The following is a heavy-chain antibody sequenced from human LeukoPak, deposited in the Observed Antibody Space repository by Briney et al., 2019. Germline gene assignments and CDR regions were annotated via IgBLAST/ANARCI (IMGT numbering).Heavy chain of an antibody. J-gene: IGHJ4*02. CDR3: ARIYYYESSGYYFDY. CDR1: GGSFSGYY. Sequence: SETLSLTCAVYGGSFSGYYWSWFRQPPGKGLEWIGEINHSGSTNYNPSLTSRVTISVATSKNQFSLKLSSVTAADTAVYYCARIYYYESSGYYFDYWGQGTLVTVSS. D-gene: IGHD3-22*01. CDR2: INHSGST. V-gene: IGHV4-34*01.